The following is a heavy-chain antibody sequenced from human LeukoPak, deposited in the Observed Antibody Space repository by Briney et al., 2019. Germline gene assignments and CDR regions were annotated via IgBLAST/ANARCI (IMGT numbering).Heavy chain of an antibody. CDR3: AKYLILRRYFDWFDY. D-gene: IGHD3-9*01. Sequence: TGGSLRLSCAASGFTFSGSAMHWVRQASGKGLEWVGRIRSKANSYATAYAASVKGRFTISRDNSKNTLFLQMNSLRAEDTAVYYCAKYLILRRYFDWFDYWGQGALVTVSP. V-gene: IGHV3-73*01. CDR2: IRSKANSYAT. J-gene: IGHJ4*02. CDR1: GFTFSGSA.